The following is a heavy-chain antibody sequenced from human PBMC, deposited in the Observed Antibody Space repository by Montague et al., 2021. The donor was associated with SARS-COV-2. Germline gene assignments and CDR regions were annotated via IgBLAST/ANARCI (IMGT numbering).Heavy chain of an antibody. V-gene: IGHV4-31*03. Sequence: TLSLTCTVSGGSISNGDYFWNWIRQLPGKGLEWIGYIYNSGATYCNPSLKSRVAISVDTSKNHFSLNLNSLTAADTAIYYCASASCGGDCYVFDIWGRGTMVTVSS. J-gene: IGHJ3*02. CDR2: IYNSGAT. CDR1: GGSISNGDYF. D-gene: IGHD2-21*02. CDR3: ASASCGGDCYVFDI.